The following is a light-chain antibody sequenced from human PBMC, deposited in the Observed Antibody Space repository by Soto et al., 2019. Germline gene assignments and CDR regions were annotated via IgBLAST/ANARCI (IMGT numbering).Light chain of an antibody. J-gene: IGKJ2*01. CDR1: QRVSSRN. CDR3: LRYGDSPPAYT. V-gene: IGKV3-20*01. Sequence: EIVLTQSPGTVSLSPGERATLSCRASQRVSSRNLAWYRQKPGQAPSLLIFVASNRATGIPDRFSGSGSGTDFTLTISRLEPEDCAVYYCLRYGDSPPAYTFGQGTKLEIK. CDR2: VAS.